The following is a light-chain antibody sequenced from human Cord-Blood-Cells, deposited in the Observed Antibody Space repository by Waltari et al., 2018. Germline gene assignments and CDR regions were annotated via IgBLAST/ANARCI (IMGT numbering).Light chain of an antibody. V-gene: IGLV3-1*01. CDR1: TLGDQY. CDR2: QDS. J-gene: IGLJ2*01. Sequence: SYELTQPPSVSVSPGHTARITCPGATLGDQYACWYQQKAGQSPVLVIYQDSKRPSGIPELFSGSNSGNTATLTISGTQAMDEADYYCQAWDSSVVFGGGTKLTVL. CDR3: QAWDSSVV.